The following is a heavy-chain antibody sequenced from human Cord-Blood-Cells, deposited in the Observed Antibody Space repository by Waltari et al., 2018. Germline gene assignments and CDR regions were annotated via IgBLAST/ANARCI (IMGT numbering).Heavy chain of an antibody. D-gene: IGHD6-13*01. V-gene: IGHV3-7*01. CDR1: GFTSSSYW. J-gene: IGHJ3*02. CDR2: IKQDGSEK. Sequence: EVQLVESGGGLVQPGGSLRLSCVASGFTSSSYWMSWVRQAPGKGLEWVANIKQDGSEKYYVDSVKGRFTISRDNAKNSLYLQMNSLRAEDTAVYYCARESSYDAFDIWGQGTMVTVSS. CDR3: ARESSYDAFDI.